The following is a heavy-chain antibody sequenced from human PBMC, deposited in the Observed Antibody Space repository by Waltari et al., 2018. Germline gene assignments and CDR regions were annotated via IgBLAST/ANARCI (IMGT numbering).Heavy chain of an antibody. Sequence: EVQLVESGGGLVQPGGSLRLSCAASGFTFSSYSMNWVRQAPGKGLEWVSYISSSSSTIYYADSVKGRFTISRDNAKNSLYLQMNSLRAEDTAVYYCARYSRYGMDVWGQGTTVTVSS. V-gene: IGHV3-48*01. D-gene: IGHD6-13*01. CDR3: ARYSRYGMDV. CDR1: GFTFSSYS. CDR2: ISSSSSTI. J-gene: IGHJ6*02.